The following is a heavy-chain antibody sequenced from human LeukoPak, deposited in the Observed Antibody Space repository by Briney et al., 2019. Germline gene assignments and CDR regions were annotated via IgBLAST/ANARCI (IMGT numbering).Heavy chain of an antibody. CDR2: ISSSSSYI. Sequence: GGSLRLSCAASGFTFSSYSMNWVRQAPGKGLVWVSSISSSSSYIYYADSVKGRFTISRDNAKNSLYLQMNSLRAEDTAVYYCASGWRRAIFGVVPGGYWGQGTLVTVSS. J-gene: IGHJ4*02. CDR3: ASGWRRAIFGVVPGGY. CDR1: GFTFSSYS. D-gene: IGHD3-3*02. V-gene: IGHV3-21*01.